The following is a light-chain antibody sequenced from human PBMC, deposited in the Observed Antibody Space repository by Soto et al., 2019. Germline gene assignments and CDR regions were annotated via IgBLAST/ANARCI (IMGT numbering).Light chain of an antibody. Sequence: EIVMTQSPATLSGSPGERATLSCRASQSVSSNLAWSHQKPGQAPRLLIYAASTRATGIPARFSGSGSGTEFTLTLSSLQSEDCAVYYCQQYNSWPSTFGQGNKLQIK. CDR3: QQYNSWPST. CDR2: AAS. V-gene: IGKV3-15*01. J-gene: IGKJ2*02. CDR1: QSVSSN.